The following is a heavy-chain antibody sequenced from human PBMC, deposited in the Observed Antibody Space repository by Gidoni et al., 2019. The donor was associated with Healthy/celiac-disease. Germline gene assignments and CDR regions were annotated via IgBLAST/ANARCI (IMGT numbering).Heavy chain of an antibody. D-gene: IGHD5-12*01. CDR2: ISSSSSYI. V-gene: IGHV3-21*01. CDR3: AKGMVATDGMDV. J-gene: IGHJ6*02. CDR1: GFTFSSYS. Sequence: EVQLVESGGGLVKPGGSLRLSCAASGFTFSSYSMNWVRQAPGKGLEWVSSISSSSSYIYYADSVKGRFTISRDNAKNSLYLQMNSLRAEDTAVYYCAKGMVATDGMDVWGQGTTVTVSS.